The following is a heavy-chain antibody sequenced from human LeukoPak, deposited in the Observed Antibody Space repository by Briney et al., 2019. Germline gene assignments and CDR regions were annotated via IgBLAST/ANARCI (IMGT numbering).Heavy chain of an antibody. D-gene: IGHD1-1*01. J-gene: IGHJ4*02. CDR2: IKSNADGGTT. V-gene: IGHV3-15*01. Sequence: PGGSLRLSCAASGFTFSTAWMSWVRQAPGKGLEWVGRIKSNADGGTTDYAAPVKGRFAISRDDSKNTLYLEMNSLKTEDTAMYYCATPNRWYKFDYWGQGTLATVSS. CDR1: GFTFSTAW. CDR3: ATPNRWYKFDY.